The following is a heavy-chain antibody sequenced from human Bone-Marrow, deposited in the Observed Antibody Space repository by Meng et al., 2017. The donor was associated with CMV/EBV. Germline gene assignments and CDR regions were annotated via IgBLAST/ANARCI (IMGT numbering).Heavy chain of an antibody. Sequence: CGVSGFTLRDYWMHWVRQAPGKGLVWVSRINTDGSNTIYADSVKGRFTISRDNAKNTLYLQMNSLRAEDTAVYYCARDPHSRSSLDYWGQGTLVTVSS. D-gene: IGHD6-6*01. V-gene: IGHV3-74*01. CDR2: INTDGSNT. J-gene: IGHJ4*02. CDR1: GFTLRDYW. CDR3: ARDPHSRSSLDY.